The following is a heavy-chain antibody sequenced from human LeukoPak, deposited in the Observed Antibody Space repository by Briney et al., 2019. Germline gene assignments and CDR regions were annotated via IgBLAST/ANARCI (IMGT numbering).Heavy chain of an antibody. CDR1: GGSISSYY. D-gene: IGHD3-10*01. Sequence: SETLSLTCTVSGGSISSYYWSWIRQPPGKGLEWIGCIYYSGSTNYNPSLKSRVTISVDTSKNQFSLKLSSVTAADTAVYYCARDRRWMVRDHGAFDIWGQGTMVTVSS. CDR2: IYYSGST. J-gene: IGHJ3*02. CDR3: ARDRRWMVRDHGAFDI. V-gene: IGHV4-59*01.